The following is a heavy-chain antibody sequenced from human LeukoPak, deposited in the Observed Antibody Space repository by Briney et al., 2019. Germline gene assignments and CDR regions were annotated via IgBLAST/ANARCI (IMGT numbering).Heavy chain of an antibody. J-gene: IGHJ4*02. Sequence: GGSLRLSCAASGFTFSNAWMNWVRQAPGKVLEWVGRIKSKTDGGTTDYAAPVKGRFTISRDDSKNTLYLQMNSLKTEDTAVYYCSTASRRGYPRLDYWGQGTLVTVSS. CDR1: GFTFSNAW. V-gene: IGHV3-15*07. D-gene: IGHD3-16*02. CDR2: IKSKTDGGTT. CDR3: STASRRGYPRLDY.